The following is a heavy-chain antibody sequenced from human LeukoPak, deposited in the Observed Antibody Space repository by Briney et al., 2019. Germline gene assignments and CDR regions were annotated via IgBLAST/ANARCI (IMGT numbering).Heavy chain of an antibody. CDR3: AKKGVAGGNNYFDA. V-gene: IGHV3-23*01. J-gene: IGHJ5*02. CDR2: IGGGGGTT. Sequence: GGSLRLSCAASGFPFSTYAMSWVRQAPGKGLEWVSTIGGGGGTTYYAESVKGRFTISRDNSKNTLYLQMNSLRAEDTAVYYCAKKGVAGGNNYFDAWGQGTLVTVSS. D-gene: IGHD6-13*01. CDR1: GFPFSTYA.